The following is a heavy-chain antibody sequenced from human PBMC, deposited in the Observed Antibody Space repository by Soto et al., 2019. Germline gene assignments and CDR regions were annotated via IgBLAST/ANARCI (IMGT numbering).Heavy chain of an antibody. CDR1: RLTFSNYV. D-gene: IGHD2-2*01. Sequence: EVQLFESGGALVQPGGSLRLSCAASRLTFSNYVVNWVRQAPGKGLEWVSTVGGTGDTYYPDSVKGRFTISREYSKNMIYLQMSGLRAEDTAVYYCATSGHCNSLKCTSFDMWGQGTMVAVSS. J-gene: IGHJ3*02. CDR2: VGGTGDT. CDR3: ATSGHCNSLKCTSFDM. V-gene: IGHV3-23*01.